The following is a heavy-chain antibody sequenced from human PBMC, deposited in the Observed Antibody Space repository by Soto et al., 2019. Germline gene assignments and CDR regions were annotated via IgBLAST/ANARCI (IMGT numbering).Heavy chain of an antibody. D-gene: IGHD3-10*01. CDR2: IYYSGST. Sequence: SETLSLTCTVSGGSISSYYWSWIRQPPGKGLEWIGYIYYSGSTNYNPSLKSRVTISVDTSKNQFSLKLSSVTAADTAVYYCARLLYGSGEYYFDYWGQGTLVTVSS. CDR1: GGSISSYY. V-gene: IGHV4-59*12. CDR3: ARLLYGSGEYYFDY. J-gene: IGHJ4*02.